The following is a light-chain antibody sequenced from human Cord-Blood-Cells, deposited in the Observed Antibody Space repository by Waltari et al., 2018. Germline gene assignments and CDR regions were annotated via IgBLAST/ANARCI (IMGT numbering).Light chain of an antibody. J-gene: IGLJ1*01. CDR2: EVS. CDR1: SSDVGGYNY. V-gene: IGLV2-8*01. CDR3: SSYAGSNNLV. Sequence: QSALTQPPSASGSPGQSVPISCTGTSSDVGGYNYVSWNHQHPGKAPKLMIYEVSKRPSGVPDRFSGSKSGNTASLTVSGLQAEDEADYYCSSYAGSNNLVFGTGTKVTVL.